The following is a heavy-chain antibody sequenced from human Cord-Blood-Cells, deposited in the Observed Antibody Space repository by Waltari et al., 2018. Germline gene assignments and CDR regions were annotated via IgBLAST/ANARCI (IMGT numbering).Heavy chain of an antibody. CDR3: GRISGWDAFDI. CDR1: GFSLSNARMG. Sequence: QVTLKESGPVLVKPTETLTLPCTVSGFSLSNARMGVSWIRQPPGMALEWLAHIFSNDEKSYSTSLKSRLTISKDTSKIQVDLTMTNMDPEDTAAYYCGRISGWDAFDIWGQGTMVTVSS. V-gene: IGHV2-26*01. CDR2: IFSNDEK. D-gene: IGHD2-15*01. J-gene: IGHJ3*02.